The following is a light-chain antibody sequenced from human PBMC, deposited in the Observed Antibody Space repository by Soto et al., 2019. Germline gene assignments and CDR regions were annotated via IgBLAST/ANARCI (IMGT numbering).Light chain of an antibody. Sequence: MVVTQPPATLSGSPGEIVTISCTASKFVSSRLAWNQQRPGQVPRLLIYDKSTRAPGISARFSWSGSGTEFTLTISSLQSEDFAVYYCQEYLQWPPGMFVQGTTVEMK. CDR2: DKS. CDR1: KFVSSR. V-gene: IGKV3-15*01. J-gene: IGKJ1*01. CDR3: QEYLQWPPGM.